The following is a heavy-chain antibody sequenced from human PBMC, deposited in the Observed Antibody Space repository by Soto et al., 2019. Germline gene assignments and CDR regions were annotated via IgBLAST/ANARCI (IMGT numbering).Heavy chain of an antibody. V-gene: IGHV3-33*01. J-gene: IGHJ6*02. CDR1: GFTFSSYG. D-gene: IGHD3-16*01. Sequence: QVQLVESGGGVVQPGRSLRLSCAASGFTFSSYGMHWVRQAPGKGLEWVAVIWYDGSNKYYADSVKGRFTISRDNSKNTLYLQMNSLRAEDTAVYYCARARDDYVWGEEPTCMDVWGQGTTVTVSS. CDR3: ARARDDYVWGEEPTCMDV. CDR2: IWYDGSNK.